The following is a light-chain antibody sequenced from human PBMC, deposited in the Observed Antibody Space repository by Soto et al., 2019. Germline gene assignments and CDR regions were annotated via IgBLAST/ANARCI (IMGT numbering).Light chain of an antibody. J-gene: IGKJ4*01. CDR3: QQYTNWLT. V-gene: IGKV3-15*01. CDR1: QSVSSS. CDR2: GAS. Sequence: EIVMTQSPGTLSVSPGERATLSCRASQSVSSSLAWYQQKPGQAPRLLIYGASTRATGIPARFSGSGSGTDFTLTISSLQSEDFAVYYCQQYTNWLTFGGGTKVEIK.